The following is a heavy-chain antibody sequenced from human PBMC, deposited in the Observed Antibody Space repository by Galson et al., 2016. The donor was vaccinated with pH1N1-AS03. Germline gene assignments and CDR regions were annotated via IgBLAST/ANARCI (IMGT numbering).Heavy chain of an antibody. D-gene: IGHD7-27*01. J-gene: IGHJ5*02. CDR3: ARRANWGFAGRQNWFDP. V-gene: IGHV4-34*01. CDR1: GGSFSGYS. CDR2: INHSGST. Sequence: SETLSLTCAVYGGSFSGYSCSWIRQPPGKGLEWIGEINHSGSTNYNPSLKSRVTMSVDMAKNLISLNMTSVTAADTAVYYRARRANWGFAGRQNWFDPWGQGTLVTVSS.